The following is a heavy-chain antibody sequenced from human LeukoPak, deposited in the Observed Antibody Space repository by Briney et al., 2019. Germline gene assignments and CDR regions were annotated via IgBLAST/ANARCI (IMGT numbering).Heavy chain of an antibody. V-gene: IGHV3-48*03. J-gene: IGHJ4*02. CDR2: ISTGTYI. D-gene: IGHD4-23*01. CDR1: GFTFSRFE. Sequence: TGGSLRLSCVASGFTFSRFEMNWVRQAPGKGLEWISHISTGTYIAYTDSVKGRFTISRDNAKNSLYLQMNSLRAEDTAVYYCTREQDREAAATVVGDHWGQGTLVTVSS. CDR3: TREQDREAAATVVGDH.